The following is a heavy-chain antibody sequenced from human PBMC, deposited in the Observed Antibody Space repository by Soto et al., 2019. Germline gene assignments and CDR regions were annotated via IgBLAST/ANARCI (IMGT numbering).Heavy chain of an antibody. V-gene: IGHV2-5*02. Sequence: SGPTLVNPTQTLTLTCTFSGFSLSTSGVGVGWIRQPPGKALEWLALIYWDDDKRYSPSLKSRLTITKDTSKNQVVLTMTNMDPVDTATYYCAHMREARQFYCCYGMDVWGQGTTVTVSS. CDR2: IYWDDDK. J-gene: IGHJ6*02. CDR3: AHMREARQFYCCYGMDV. CDR1: GFSLSTSGVG. D-gene: IGHD6-6*01.